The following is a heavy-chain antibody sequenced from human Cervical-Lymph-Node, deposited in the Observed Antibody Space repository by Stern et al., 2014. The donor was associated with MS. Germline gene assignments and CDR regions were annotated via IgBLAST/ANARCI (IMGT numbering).Heavy chain of an antibody. Sequence: QLQLQESGPGLVKPSGTLSLTCAVSGDSISNGSWWSWVGQPPGKGLEWIGEIQPSGSTHYNPSLESRLPISIDKSKNHFSLRLSSVTAADTAIYYCARVSLSGYDWFDPWGQGTLVTVSS. D-gene: IGHD5-12*01. CDR1: GDSISNGSW. CDR3: ARVSLSGYDWFDP. V-gene: IGHV4-4*02. J-gene: IGHJ5*02. CDR2: IQPSGST.